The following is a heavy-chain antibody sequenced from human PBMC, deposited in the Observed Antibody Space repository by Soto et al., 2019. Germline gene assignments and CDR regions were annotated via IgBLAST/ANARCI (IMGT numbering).Heavy chain of an antibody. D-gene: IGHD3-9*01. V-gene: IGHV3-74*01. Sequence: EVQLVESGGDLVQRGGSLRLSCAASGFPFSSYWMHWVRHTPGKGLDWVARISGDGVTTYYADSVTGRFTVSRDNAKNTLSLQIGGLRAEDTAVYYCAREYYGLLTGYDTDYWGQGTLVSVSS. CDR1: GFPFSSYW. J-gene: IGHJ4*02. CDR3: AREYYGLLTGYDTDY. CDR2: ISGDGVTT.